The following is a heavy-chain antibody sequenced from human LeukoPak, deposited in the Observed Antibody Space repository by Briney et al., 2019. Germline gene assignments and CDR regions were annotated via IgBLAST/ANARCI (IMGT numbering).Heavy chain of an antibody. CDR2: ISSSSSTI. Sequence: SGGSLRLSCAASGFTFSSYSMNWVRQAPGKGLEWVSYISSSSSTIYYADSVKGRFTISRDNAKNSLYLQMNSLRAEDTAVYYCARSIVGATRYYYYMDVWGKGTTVTVSS. V-gene: IGHV3-48*01. J-gene: IGHJ6*03. CDR1: GFTFSSYS. CDR3: ARSIVGATRYYYYMDV. D-gene: IGHD1-26*01.